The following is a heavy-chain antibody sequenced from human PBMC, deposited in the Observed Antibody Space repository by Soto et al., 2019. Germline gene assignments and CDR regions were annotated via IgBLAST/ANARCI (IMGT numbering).Heavy chain of an antibody. CDR1: GFTFTSCA. CDR2: IVVGSGNT. V-gene: IGHV1-58*01. Sequence: ASVKVSCKASGFTFTSCAVQWVRQALGQRLEWIGWIVVGSGNTNYAQKCQERVTITRDMSTSTAYMELSSLRSEDTDVYYCAADYGIDSDYYYGMDVWGQGTTVTVSS. D-gene: IGHD1-26*01. CDR3: AADYGIDSDYYYGMDV. J-gene: IGHJ6*02.